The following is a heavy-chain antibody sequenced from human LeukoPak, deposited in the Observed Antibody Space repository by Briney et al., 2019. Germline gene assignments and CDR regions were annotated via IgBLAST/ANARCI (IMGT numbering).Heavy chain of an antibody. CDR2: IYTSGST. J-gene: IGHJ4*02. V-gene: IGHV4-4*07. CDR3: ARERRKPDTAMAVYYFDY. CDR1: GGSISNYY. D-gene: IGHD5-18*01. Sequence: PSETLSLTCTVSGGSISNYYWSWIRQPAGKGLEWIGHIYTSGSTNYNPSLKSRVTMSVDTTKKHFSLKLSSVTAADTAVYYCARERRKPDTAMAVYYFDYWGQGTLVTVSS.